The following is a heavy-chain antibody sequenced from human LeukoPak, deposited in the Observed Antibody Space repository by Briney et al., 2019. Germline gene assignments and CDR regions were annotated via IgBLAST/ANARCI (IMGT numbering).Heavy chain of an antibody. D-gene: IGHD4-23*01. V-gene: IGHV3-48*03. CDR1: GFTFDDYA. Sequence: GGSLRLSCAASGFTFDDYAMHWVRQAPGKGLEWVSYISSSGSTIYYADSVKGRFTISRDNAKNSLYLQMNSLRAEDTAVYYCARGYGGSSPFDYWGQGTLVTVSS. J-gene: IGHJ4*02. CDR2: ISSSGSTI. CDR3: ARGYGGSSPFDY.